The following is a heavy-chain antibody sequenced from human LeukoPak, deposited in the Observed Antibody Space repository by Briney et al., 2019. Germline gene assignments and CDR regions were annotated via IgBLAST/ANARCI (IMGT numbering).Heavy chain of an antibody. Sequence: GGSLRLSCAASGFTFSDYYMSWIRQAPGKGLEWVSYISSSGSTIYYADSVKGRFTISRDNAKNSLYLQMNSLRAEDTAVYYCARDTADIVVVPAAHDAFDIWGQGTMVTVSS. J-gene: IGHJ3*02. CDR1: GFTFSDYY. CDR2: ISSSGSTI. CDR3: ARDTADIVVVPAAHDAFDI. D-gene: IGHD2-2*01. V-gene: IGHV3-11*01.